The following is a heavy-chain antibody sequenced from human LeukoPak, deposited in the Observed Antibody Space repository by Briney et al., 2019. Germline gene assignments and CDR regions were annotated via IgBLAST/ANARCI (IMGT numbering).Heavy chain of an antibody. Sequence: PGGSLRLSCAASGFTFSDYYMSWIRQAPGKGLEWVSYISSSGSTIYYADSVKGRFTISRDNSKNTLYLQMNSLRAEDTAVYYCAKDLGYCSSTSCYAYWGQGTLVTVSS. CDR3: AKDLGYCSSTSCYAY. CDR2: ISSSGSTI. J-gene: IGHJ4*02. CDR1: GFTFSDYY. V-gene: IGHV3-11*01. D-gene: IGHD2-2*01.